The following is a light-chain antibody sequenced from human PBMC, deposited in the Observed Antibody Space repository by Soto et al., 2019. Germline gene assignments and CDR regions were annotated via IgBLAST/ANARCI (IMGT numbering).Light chain of an antibody. CDR1: QSFSSY. CDR2: DAS. Sequence: EILFTQSPATLSLSPGERATLSCRASQSFSSYLAWYQQKPGQAPRLLIYDASTRATGIPARLSGSGSGTEFTLTIRSLQSEDFAVYYCQQYNNWRSFGQGTKV. J-gene: IGKJ1*01. CDR3: QQYNNWRS. V-gene: IGKV3D-15*01.